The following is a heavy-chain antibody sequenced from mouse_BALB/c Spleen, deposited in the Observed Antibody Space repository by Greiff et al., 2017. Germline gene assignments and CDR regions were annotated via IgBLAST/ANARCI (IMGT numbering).Heavy chain of an antibody. CDR1: GFTFSSFG. J-gene: IGHJ4*01. V-gene: IGHV5-17*02. CDR3: ARKGFIFYAMDY. D-gene: IGHD1-1*01. CDR2: ISSGSSTI. Sequence: DVMLVESGGGLVQPGGSRKLSCAASGFTFSSFGMHWVRQAPEKGLEWVAYISSGSSTIYYADTVKGRFTISRDNPKNTLFLQMTSLRSEDTAMCYCARKGFIFYAMDYGGQGTSVTVSS.